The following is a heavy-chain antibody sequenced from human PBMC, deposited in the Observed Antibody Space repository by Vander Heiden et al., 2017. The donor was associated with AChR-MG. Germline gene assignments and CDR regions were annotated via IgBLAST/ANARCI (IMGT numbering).Heavy chain of an antibody. CDR1: GYSFASYW. Sequence: EVQLVQSGAEVKKPGESLKISCKGSGYSFASYWIGRVRQMPGKGLEWMGIIYPGDSDTRYSPSCQGQVTISAEQSISTAYLQWSSLKASDTAMYYCARRGRMITFGGVIVIPDAFDIWGQGTMVTVSS. D-gene: IGHD3-16*02. V-gene: IGHV5-51*01. J-gene: IGHJ3*02. CDR2: IYPGDSDT. CDR3: ARRGRMITFGGVIVIPDAFDI.